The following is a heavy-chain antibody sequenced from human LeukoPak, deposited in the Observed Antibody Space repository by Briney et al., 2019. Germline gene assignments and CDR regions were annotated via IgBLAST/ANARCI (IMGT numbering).Heavy chain of an antibody. D-gene: IGHD3-10*01. V-gene: IGHV4-39*07. CDR1: GDSINSRSYY. CDR3: ARGGYYGSGSPAGDYYYGMDV. J-gene: IGHJ6*02. Sequence: PSETLSLTCTVSGDSINSRSYYWGWVRQPPGKGLEWIGSIYYSGSTYYNPSLKSRVTISVDTSKNQFSLKLSSVTAADTAVYYCARGGYYGSGSPAGDYYYGMDVWGQGTTVTVSS. CDR2: IYYSGST.